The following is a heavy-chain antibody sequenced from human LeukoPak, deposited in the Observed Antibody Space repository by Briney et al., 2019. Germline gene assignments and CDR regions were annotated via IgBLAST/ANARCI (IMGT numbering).Heavy chain of an antibody. CDR1: GFTFSSYG. CDR2: ISYDGSNK. J-gene: IGHJ4*02. V-gene: IGHV3-30*18. Sequence: GGSLRLSCAASGFTFSSYGMHWVRQAPGKGLEWVAVISYDGSNKYYADSVKGRFTISRDNAKNSLYLQMNSLRAEDTAVYYCAKDMGWDVCDHWGRGTRVTVSS. D-gene: IGHD6-19*01. CDR3: AKDMGWDVCDH.